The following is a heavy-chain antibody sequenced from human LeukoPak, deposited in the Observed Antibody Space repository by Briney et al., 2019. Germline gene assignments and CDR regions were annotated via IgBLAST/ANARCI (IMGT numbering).Heavy chain of an antibody. J-gene: IGHJ4*02. CDR1: GGTFSSYA. CDR2: IIPIFGTP. Sequence: SVKVSCKASGGTFSSYAISWVRQAPGQGLEWMGGIIPIFGTPNYAQKFQGRVTITADKSTSTAYMELSSLRSEDTAIYYCARRAGEYSHPYDYWGQGTLVTVSS. D-gene: IGHD2-15*01. V-gene: IGHV1-69*06. CDR3: ARRAGEYSHPYDY.